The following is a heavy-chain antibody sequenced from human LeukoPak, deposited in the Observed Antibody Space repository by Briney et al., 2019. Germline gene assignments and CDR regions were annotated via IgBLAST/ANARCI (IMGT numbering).Heavy chain of an antibody. Sequence: PSETLSLTCAVCGGSFSGYYWSWIRQPPGKGLEWIGEINHSGSTNYNPSLKSRVTISVDTSKNQFSLKLSSVTAADTAVYYCARGATYYFDYWGQGTLVTVSS. CDR1: GGSFSGYY. J-gene: IGHJ4*02. CDR3: ARGATYYFDY. CDR2: INHSGST. V-gene: IGHV4-34*01.